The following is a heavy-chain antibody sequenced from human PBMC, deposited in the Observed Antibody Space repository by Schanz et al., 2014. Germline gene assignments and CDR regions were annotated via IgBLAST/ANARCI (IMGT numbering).Heavy chain of an antibody. CDR2: INPSSGTT. V-gene: IGHV1-46*03. D-gene: IGHD2-2*01. CDR3: ARGGFCDSTSFDA. J-gene: IGHJ4*02. CDR1: GYTFTSYY. Sequence: QVQLVQSGAEVKKPGASVKVSCKASGYTFTSYYIHWVRHAPGQGLGWMGKINPSSGTTRIAQNFQGRLAVTRNTSTSTVNMELSSLRSEDTAVYYCARGGFCDSTSFDAWGQGTLVTVSS.